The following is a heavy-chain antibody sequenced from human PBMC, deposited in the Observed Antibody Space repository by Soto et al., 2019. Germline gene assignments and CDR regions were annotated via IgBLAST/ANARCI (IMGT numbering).Heavy chain of an antibody. V-gene: IGHV3-7*01. J-gene: IGHJ5*02. CDR2: IKQDGSEK. CDR3: ARDLRYCSSTSCYTRWFDP. CDR1: GFTFSSYW. Sequence: GGSLRLSCVASGFTFSSYWMSWVRQAPGKGLEWVANIKQDGSEKYYVDSVKGRFTISRDNAKNSLYLQMNSLRAEDTAVYYCARDLRYCSSTSCYTRWFDPWGQGTLVTVSS. D-gene: IGHD2-2*02.